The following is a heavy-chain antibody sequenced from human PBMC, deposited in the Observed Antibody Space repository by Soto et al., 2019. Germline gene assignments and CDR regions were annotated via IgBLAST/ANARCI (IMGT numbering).Heavy chain of an antibody. Sequence: SETLSLTCTVSGGSISGHYWSWIRQPPGKGLQHIGYISYSGSTNYNPSLKSRVTISVDTSNNQFSLRLSSVTAADTAVYYCARDVGLQHDTGYYDFWSGKNNWFDPWGQGTLVTVSS. CDR3: ARDVGLQHDTGYYDFWSGKNNWFDP. CDR2: ISYSGST. D-gene: IGHD3-3*01. CDR1: GGSISGHY. V-gene: IGHV4-59*11. J-gene: IGHJ5*02.